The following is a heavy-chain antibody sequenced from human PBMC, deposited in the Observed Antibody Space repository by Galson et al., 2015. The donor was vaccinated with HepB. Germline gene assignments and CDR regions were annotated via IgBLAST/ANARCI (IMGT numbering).Heavy chain of an antibody. CDR2: ISAYNGNT. J-gene: IGHJ6*02. Sequence: SVKVSCKASGYTFTSYGISWVRQAPGQGLEWMGWISAYNGNTNYAQKLQGRVTMTTDTSTSTAYMELRSLRSDDTAVYYCARGLLWFGELTREYYYYGMDVWGQGTTVTVSS. V-gene: IGHV1-18*04. CDR3: ARGLLWFGELTREYYYYGMDV. CDR1: GYTFTSYG. D-gene: IGHD3-10*01.